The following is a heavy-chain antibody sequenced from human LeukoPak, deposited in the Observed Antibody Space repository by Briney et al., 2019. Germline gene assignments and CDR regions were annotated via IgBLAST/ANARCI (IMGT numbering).Heavy chain of an antibody. J-gene: IGHJ5*02. D-gene: IGHD3-16*01. Sequence: SETLPLTCAVYGGSFSGYYWSWIRQPAGKGLEWIGRIYTSGSTNYNPSLKSRVTISVDTSKNQFSLKLSSVTAADTAVYYCARDLGSQSWGLYNWFDPWGQGTLVTVSS. V-gene: IGHV4-4*07. CDR1: GGSFSGYY. CDR3: ARDLGSQSWGLYNWFDP. CDR2: IYTSGST.